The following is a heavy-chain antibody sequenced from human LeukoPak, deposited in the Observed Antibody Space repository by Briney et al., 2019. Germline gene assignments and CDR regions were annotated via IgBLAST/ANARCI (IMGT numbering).Heavy chain of an antibody. J-gene: IGHJ6*02. D-gene: IGHD3-22*01. V-gene: IGHV3-53*01. CDR1: GFTVSSNY. CDR2: IYSGGST. Sequence: GRSLRLSCAASGFTVSSNYMSWVRQAPGKGLEWVSVIYSGGSTYYADSVKGRFTISRDNSKNTLYLQMNSLRAEDTAVYYCATTPYDSSGYYYYGMDVWGQGTTVTVSS. CDR3: ATTPYDSSGYYYYGMDV.